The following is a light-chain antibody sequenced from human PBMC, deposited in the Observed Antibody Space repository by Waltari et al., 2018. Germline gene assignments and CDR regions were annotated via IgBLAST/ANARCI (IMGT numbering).Light chain of an antibody. V-gene: IGKV2D-29*02. J-gene: IGKJ5*01. CDR2: EVA. CDR3: MQSIELPT. CDR1: DSLLHTDGKTY. Sequence: VLTQTPPSLSVTPGQPASIPCKSGDSLLHTDGKTYLYWYLQKSGQSPQLLLYEVASRCSGVPDRISGSGSGTDFTLKISRVEAEDVGVYYCMQSIELPTFGQGTRLEIK.